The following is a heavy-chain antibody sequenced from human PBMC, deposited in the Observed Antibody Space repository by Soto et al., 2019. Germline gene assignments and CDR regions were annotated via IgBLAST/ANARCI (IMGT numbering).Heavy chain of an antibody. CDR3: ARDFVGGDCHFDY. CDR1: GFTFSRYA. V-gene: IGHV3-33*01. J-gene: IGHJ4*02. Sequence: QVQLVESGGGVVQPGRSLRLSCAASGFTFSRYAMHWVRQAPGKGLEWVAVIWYDGSSKYYGDSVKGRFTISGDNSTNTVHLQMNSLRAEDTAVYYCARDFVGGDCHFDYWGQGTLVTVSS. CDR2: IWYDGSSK. D-gene: IGHD2-21*02.